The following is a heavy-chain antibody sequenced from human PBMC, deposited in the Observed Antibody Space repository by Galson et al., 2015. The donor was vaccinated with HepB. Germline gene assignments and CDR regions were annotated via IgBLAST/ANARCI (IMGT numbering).Heavy chain of an antibody. D-gene: IGHD3-16*01. CDR1: GFTFSSYA. Sequence: SLRLSCAASGFTFSSYAMHWVRQAPGKGLEWVAVISYDGSNKYYADSVKGRFTISRDNSKNTLYLQMNSLRAEDTAVYYCARGLGDYWGQGTLVTVSS. CDR3: ARGLGDY. J-gene: IGHJ4*02. CDR2: ISYDGSNK. V-gene: IGHV3-30*04.